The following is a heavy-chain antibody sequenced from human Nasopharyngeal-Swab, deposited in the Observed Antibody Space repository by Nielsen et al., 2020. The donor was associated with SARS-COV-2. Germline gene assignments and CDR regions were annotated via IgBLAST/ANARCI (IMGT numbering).Heavy chain of an antibody. CDR3: ARDPGYSSGWYSRWYFDL. V-gene: IGHV3-21*01. D-gene: IGHD6-19*01. CDR2: ISSSSSYI. CDR1: GFTFSSYS. Sequence: GESLKISCVVSGFTFSSYSMNWVRQAPGKGLEWVSSISSSSSYIYYADSVKGRFTISRDNAKDSLYLQMNSLRAEDTAVFYCARDPGYSSGWYSRWYFDLWGRGTLVTVSS. J-gene: IGHJ2*01.